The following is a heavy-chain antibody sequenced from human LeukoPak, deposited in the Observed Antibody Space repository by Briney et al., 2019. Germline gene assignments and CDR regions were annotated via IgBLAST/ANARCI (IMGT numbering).Heavy chain of an antibody. Sequence: SETLSLTCNVSGGSISSYYWTWIRQSPGKGLEWIGYIFDSGGTNYNPSLKSRVTISVDTSKNQFSLKLSSVTAADTAVYYCALGDVVVPAANWGQGTLVTISS. CDR2: IFDSGGT. CDR3: ALGDVVVPAAN. V-gene: IGHV4-59*12. J-gene: IGHJ4*02. D-gene: IGHD2-2*01. CDR1: GGSISSYY.